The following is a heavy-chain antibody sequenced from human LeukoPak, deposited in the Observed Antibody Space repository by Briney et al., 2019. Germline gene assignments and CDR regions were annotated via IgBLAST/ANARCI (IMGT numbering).Heavy chain of an antibody. J-gene: IGHJ4*02. V-gene: IGHV3-21*01. Sequence: GGSLRLSCAASGLTFSSYSMNWVRQAPGKGLEWVSSISSSSSYIYYADSVKGRFTISRDNAKNSLYLQMNSLRAEDTAVYYCARSLVPAVPDYWGQGTLVTVSS. CDR2: ISSSSSYI. CDR3: ARSLVPAVPDY. CDR1: GLTFSSYS. D-gene: IGHD2-2*01.